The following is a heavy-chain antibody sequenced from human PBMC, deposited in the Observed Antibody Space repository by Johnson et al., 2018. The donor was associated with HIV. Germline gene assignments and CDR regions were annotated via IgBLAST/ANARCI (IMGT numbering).Heavy chain of an antibody. CDR1: GFTFSDYY. CDR2: ISSSGSTI. Sequence: QEQLVESGGGLVKPGGFLRLSCAASGFTFSDYYMSWIRQAPGKGLEWVSYISSSGSTIYYADSVKGRFTISRDNAKNSLYLQMNSLRAEDTAVYYCAKGHTSSSIAPLGIWGQGTMVTVSP. V-gene: IGHV3-11*01. CDR3: AKGHTSSSIAPLGI. J-gene: IGHJ3*02. D-gene: IGHD6-6*01.